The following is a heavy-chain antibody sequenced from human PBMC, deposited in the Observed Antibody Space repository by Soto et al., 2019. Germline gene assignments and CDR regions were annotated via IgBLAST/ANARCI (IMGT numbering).Heavy chain of an antibody. D-gene: IGHD2-2*01. J-gene: IGHJ4*02. Sequence: GGSLRLSCAASGFTFSSYGMHWVRQAPGKGLEWVAVIWYDGSNKYYADSVKGRFTISRDNSKNTLYLQMNSLRAEDTAVYYCARDGPGGSRDYWGQGTLVTVSS. CDR2: IWYDGSNK. CDR3: ARDGPGGSRDY. CDR1: GFTFSSYG. V-gene: IGHV3-33*01.